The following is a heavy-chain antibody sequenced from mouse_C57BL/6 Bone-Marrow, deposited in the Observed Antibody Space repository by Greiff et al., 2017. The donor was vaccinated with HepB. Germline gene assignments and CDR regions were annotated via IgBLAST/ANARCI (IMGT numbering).Heavy chain of an antibody. D-gene: IGHD3-2*02. Sequence: QVQLKESGAELARPGASVKLSCKASGYTFTSYGISWVKQRTGQGLEWIGEIYPRSGNTYYNEKFKGKATLTADKSSSTAYMELRSLTSEDSAVYFCAREGGSSGLAWFAYWGQGTLVTVSA. CDR1: GYTFTSYG. V-gene: IGHV1-81*01. CDR3: AREGGSSGLAWFAY. CDR2: IYPRSGNT. J-gene: IGHJ3*01.